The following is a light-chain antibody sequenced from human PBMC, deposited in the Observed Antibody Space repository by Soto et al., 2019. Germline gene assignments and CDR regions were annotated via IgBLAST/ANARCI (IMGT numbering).Light chain of an antibody. CDR3: SSYRTGGPFV. CDR1: SSDVGGYNF. V-gene: IGLV2-14*01. CDR2: EVD. J-gene: IGLJ1*01. Sequence: QSALTQPASVSGSPGQSITISCTGTSSDVGGYNFVSWYQQHPGKAPKLMLYEVDNRPLGVSDRFSGSKSGNTASLTISGLQAEDEADYYCSSYRTGGPFVFGTGTKLTVL.